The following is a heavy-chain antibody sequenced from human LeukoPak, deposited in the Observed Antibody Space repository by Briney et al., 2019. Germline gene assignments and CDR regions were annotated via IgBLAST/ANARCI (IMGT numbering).Heavy chain of an antibody. V-gene: IGHV4-4*07. CDR1: NGSVSSNY. CDR2: ISSSGST. D-gene: IGHD3-22*01. J-gene: IGHJ3*02. CDR3: ARGPYSYDSSGAFDI. Sequence: PSETLSLTCTVSNGSVSSNYWSWIRQPAGKGLEWIGRISSSGSTNYNPSLKSRVTISVDTSKNQFSLKLSSVTAADTAVYFCARGPYSYDSSGAFDIWGQGTMVTVSS.